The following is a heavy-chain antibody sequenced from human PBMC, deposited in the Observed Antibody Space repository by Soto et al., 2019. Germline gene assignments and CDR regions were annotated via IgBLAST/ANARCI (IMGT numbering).Heavy chain of an antibody. V-gene: IGHV3-11*01. CDR1: GFTFSDYY. CDR3: ARRLRWLQSPPNNWFDP. J-gene: IGHJ5*02. Sequence: RLSCAASGFTFSDYYMSWIRQAPGKGLEWVSYISSSGSTIYYADSVKGRFTISRDNAKNSLYLQMNSLRAEDTAVYYCARRLRWLQSPPNNWFDPWGQGTLVTVSS. D-gene: IGHD5-12*01. CDR2: ISSSGSTI.